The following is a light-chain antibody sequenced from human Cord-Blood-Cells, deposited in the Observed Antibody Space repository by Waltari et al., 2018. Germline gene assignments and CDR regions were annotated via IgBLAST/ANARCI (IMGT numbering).Light chain of an antibody. CDR1: SSDVGGYNY. CDR3: CSYTSSSTWV. CDR2: DVS. Sequence: QSALTQPASVSGSPGKSITIPCTGTSSDVGGYNYVSWYQQHPGKAPKLMIYDVSKRPSGVSDRFSGSKAGNTASLTISGLQAEDEADYYCCSYTSSSTWVFGGGTKLTVL. V-gene: IGLV2-14*01. J-gene: IGLJ3*02.